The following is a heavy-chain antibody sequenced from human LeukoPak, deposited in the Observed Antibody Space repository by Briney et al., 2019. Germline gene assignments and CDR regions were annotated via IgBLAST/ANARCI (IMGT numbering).Heavy chain of an antibody. CDR2: ISWNSGSI. J-gene: IGHJ4*02. D-gene: IGHD3-22*01. V-gene: IGHV3-9*01. Sequence: GGSLRLSCAASGFTFDDYAMHWVRQAPGKGLEWVSGISWNSGSIGYADSVKGRFTISRDNAKNSLYLQMNSLRAEDTALYYCAKDRHYYDSSGAIDYWGQGTLVTVSS. CDR1: GFTFDDYA. CDR3: AKDRHYYDSSGAIDY.